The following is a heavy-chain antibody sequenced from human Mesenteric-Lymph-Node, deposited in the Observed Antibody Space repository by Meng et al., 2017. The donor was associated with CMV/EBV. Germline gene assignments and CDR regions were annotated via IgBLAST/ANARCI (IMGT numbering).Heavy chain of an antibody. CDR2: ISSSSSYI. V-gene: IGHV3-21*01. D-gene: IGHD2-2*02. J-gene: IGHJ6*02. CDR3: ARGGGYCSSTSCYRSSYYYYGMDV. Sequence: ETLSLTCAVYGGSFSGYYWSWIRQAPGKGLEWVSSISSSSSYIYYADSVKGRFTISRDNAKNSLYLQMNSLRAEDTAVYYCARGGGYCSSTSCYRSSYYYYGMDVWGQGTTVTVSS. CDR1: GGSFSGYY.